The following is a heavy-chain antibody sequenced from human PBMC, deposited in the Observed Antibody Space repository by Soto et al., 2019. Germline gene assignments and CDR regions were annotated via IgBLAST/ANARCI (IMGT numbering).Heavy chain of an antibody. CDR2: IYHSGST. D-gene: IGHD3-22*01. CDR1: GGSVSSSNW. Sequence: SSGTLSLTCIVSGGSVSSSNWWRWVRQPPGKGLEWSGEIYHSGSTTYNPSLKSRATISVDKSENQFSLRLKSVTAADTAVYYCASVGSDYDNSGYYLPWGPGTLVTVSS. CDR3: ASVGSDYDNSGYYLP. V-gene: IGHV4-4*02. J-gene: IGHJ5*02.